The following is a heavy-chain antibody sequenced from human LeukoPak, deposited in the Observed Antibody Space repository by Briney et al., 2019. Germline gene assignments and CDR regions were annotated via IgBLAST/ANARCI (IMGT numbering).Heavy chain of an antibody. J-gene: IGHJ4*02. Sequence: PSETLSLTCTVSGGAIGSGFYYWSWIRQLPGKGLQCIGYTHYSGSTYYNPSLRGGVTISLDTSRNHFSLNLTSVTAADTAVYYCASRRDYYFDYWGQGILVTVSS. CDR2: THYSGST. V-gene: IGHV4-31*03. D-gene: IGHD1-14*01. CDR3: ASRRDYYFDY. CDR1: GGAIGSGFYY.